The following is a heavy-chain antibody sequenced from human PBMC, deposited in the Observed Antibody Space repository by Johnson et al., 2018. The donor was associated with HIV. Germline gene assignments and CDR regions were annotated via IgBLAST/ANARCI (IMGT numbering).Heavy chain of an antibody. CDR1: GFTFSSYA. V-gene: IGHV3-30-3*01. D-gene: IGHD3-9*01. Sequence: QVQLEESGGGVVQPGRSLRLSCAASGFTFSSYAMHWVRQAPGKGLEWVAVISYDGSNKYYADSVKGRFTISRDNSKNTLYLQMNSLRAEDTAVYYCARGKSYDIYPAFDIWGQGTMVTVSS. J-gene: IGHJ3*02. CDR3: ARGKSYDIYPAFDI. CDR2: ISYDGSNK.